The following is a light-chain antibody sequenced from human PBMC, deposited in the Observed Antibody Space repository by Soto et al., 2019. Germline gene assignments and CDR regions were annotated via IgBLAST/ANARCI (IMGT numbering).Light chain of an antibody. Sequence: DIQLTQSPSSLSASVGDRVTITCRASQSIRNYLNWYQQKPGKAPKLLIYAASNLQSGVPSRFSGSGSGTDFTLTISSLQPEDFATYYCQQSYSTRLYTFGQGTKLEIK. V-gene: IGKV1-39*01. CDR1: QSIRNY. J-gene: IGKJ2*01. CDR3: QQSYSTRLYT. CDR2: AAS.